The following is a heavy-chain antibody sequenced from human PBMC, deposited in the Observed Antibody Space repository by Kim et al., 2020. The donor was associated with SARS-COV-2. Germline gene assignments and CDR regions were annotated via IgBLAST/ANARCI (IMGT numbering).Heavy chain of an antibody. CDR2: ISYDGSNK. CDR3: AKTGGSGDYYYYYGMDV. D-gene: IGHD6-19*01. Sequence: GGSLRLSCAASGFTFSSYGMHWVRQAPGKGPEWVAVISYDGSNKYYADSVKGRFTISRDNSKNTLYLQMNSLRAEDTAVYYCAKTGGSGDYYYYYGMDVWGQGTTVTVSS. CDR1: GFTFSSYG. J-gene: IGHJ6*02. V-gene: IGHV3-30*18.